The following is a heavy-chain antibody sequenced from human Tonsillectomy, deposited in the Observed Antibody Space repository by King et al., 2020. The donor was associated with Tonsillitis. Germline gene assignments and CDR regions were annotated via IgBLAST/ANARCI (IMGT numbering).Heavy chain of an antibody. CDR2: MSYDGNTT. J-gene: IGHJ4*02. D-gene: IGHD6-19*01. V-gene: IGHV3-33*05. CDR3: ARVGTDNSGWYLTDY. Sequence: VQLVESGGGVVQPGRSLRLSCAASGFTFSTYGMHWVRQAPGKGLEWVAVMSYDGNTTYYADSVKGRFTISRDNSGNTLYLQMNSLRGDDTAVYYCARVGTDNSGWYLTDYWGQGTLVTVSS. CDR1: GFTFSTYG.